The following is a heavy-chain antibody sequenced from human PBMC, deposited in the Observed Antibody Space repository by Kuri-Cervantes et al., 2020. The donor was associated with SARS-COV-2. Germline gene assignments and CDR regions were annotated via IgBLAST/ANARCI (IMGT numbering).Heavy chain of an antibody. CDR3: ARDLSWAAAGSLDY. D-gene: IGHD6-13*01. Sequence: GGSLRLSCAASGFTFRTYGMHWVRQAPGKGLEWVALISYDEVNKYYADSVKGRFSISRDNSRNTLYLQMNSLRAEDTAVYYCARDLSWAAAGSLDYWGQGTLVTVSS. CDR2: ISYDEVNK. J-gene: IGHJ4*02. CDR1: GFTFRTYG. V-gene: IGHV3-30*03.